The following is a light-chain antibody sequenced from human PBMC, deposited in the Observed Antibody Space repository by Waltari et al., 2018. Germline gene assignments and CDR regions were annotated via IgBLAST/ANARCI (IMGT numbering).Light chain of an antibody. CDR3: QRYDNLPIFA. V-gene: IGKV1-33*01. CDR1: QDISHY. Sequence: DIQMTQSPSSLSASVGDRVTITCQASQDISHYLNWYQHKPGKPPKLLIRDASNLEAGVPSRFSGSQSGTQFTFTISSLQPEDIATYYCQRYDNLPIFAFGPGTKVNI. CDR2: DAS. J-gene: IGKJ3*01.